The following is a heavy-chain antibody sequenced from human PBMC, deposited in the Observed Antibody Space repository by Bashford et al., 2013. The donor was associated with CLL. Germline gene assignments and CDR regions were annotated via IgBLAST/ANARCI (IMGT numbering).Heavy chain of an antibody. Sequence: GGSLRLSCAASGFTVSSNYMSWVRQAPGKGLEWVSVIYSCGSTYYADSVKGRFTISRDNSKNTLYLQMNSLRAEDTAVYYCARESGGGLGPALRRKESVVLLXSSGTERKNW. J-gene: IGHJ5*01. CDR3: ARESGGGLGPALRRKESVVLLXSSGTERKNW. V-gene: IGHV3-66*03. D-gene: IGHD3-10*01. CDR1: GFTVSSNY. CDR2: IYSCGST.